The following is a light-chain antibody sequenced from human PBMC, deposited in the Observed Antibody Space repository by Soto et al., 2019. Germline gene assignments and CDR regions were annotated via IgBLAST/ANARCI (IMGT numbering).Light chain of an antibody. J-gene: IGLJ1*01. CDR3: SSYTSTASYV. CDR2: YVT. Sequence: QSVLTQPASVSGSPGQSITISCTGTSSDIGGYNYVSWYQQHPGKAPKLIINYVTNRPSGVSNRFSGSKSGNTASLTISGLQADDEGDYYCSSYTSTASYVFGTGTQLTVL. V-gene: IGLV2-14*03. CDR1: SSDIGGYNY.